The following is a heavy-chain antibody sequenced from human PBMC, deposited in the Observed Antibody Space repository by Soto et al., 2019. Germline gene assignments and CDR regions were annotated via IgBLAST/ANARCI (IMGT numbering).Heavy chain of an antibody. V-gene: IGHV4-59*01. CDR2: IYYSGST. D-gene: IGHD3-10*01. J-gene: IGHJ3*02. CDR3: ARVWGGAFDI. CDR1: GGSISSYY. Sequence: QVQLQESGPGLVKPSETLSLTCTVSGGSISSYYWRWIRQPPGKGLEWIVYIYYSGSTNYNPSLKSRVTISVDTSKNQFSLKLSSVTAADTAVYYCARVWGGAFDIWGQGTMVTVSS.